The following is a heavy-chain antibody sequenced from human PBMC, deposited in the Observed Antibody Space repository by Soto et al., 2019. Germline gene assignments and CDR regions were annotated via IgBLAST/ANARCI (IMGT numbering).Heavy chain of an antibody. CDR3: ACKQWLRVGAVELPDY. CDR1: GGSISSYY. D-gene: IGHD5-12*01. J-gene: IGHJ4*02. CDR2: IYYSGST. Sequence: PSETLSLTCTVSGGSISSYYWSWIRQPPGKGLEWIGYIYYSGSTNYNPSLKSRVTISVDTSKNQFSLKLSSVTAADTAVYYCACKQWLRVGAVELPDYWGQGTLVTVSS. V-gene: IGHV4-59*01.